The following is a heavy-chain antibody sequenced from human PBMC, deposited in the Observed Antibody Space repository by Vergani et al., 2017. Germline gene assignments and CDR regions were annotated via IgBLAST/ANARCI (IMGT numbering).Heavy chain of an antibody. J-gene: IGHJ6*03. CDR3: SKDRSSSGDDQRYYYYYYMDV. CDR1: GFTFSSYA. V-gene: IGHV3-23*01. CDR2: ISGSGGST. Sequence: EVQLLESGGGLVQPGGSLRLSCAASGFTFSSYAMSWVRQAPGKGLEWVSAISGSGGSTYYADSVKGRFTIASDNSNNTLYLQMNSLRAEDTAVYYCSKDRSSSGDDQRYYYYYYMDVWGKGTTVTVSS. D-gene: IGHD6-25*01.